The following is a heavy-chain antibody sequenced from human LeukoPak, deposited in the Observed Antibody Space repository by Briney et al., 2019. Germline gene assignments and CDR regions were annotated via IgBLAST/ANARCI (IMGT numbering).Heavy chain of an antibody. CDR2: IYSGGST. Sequence: RGSLSLSCAASGLTVSKNYINGLRPAPGKELAFFSFIYSGGSTYDADTVKGRFTMSRYNSKNTLYLQMNSLRADDTAVYYCARGHPYYYVSGSYTYWGRGTLVTVSS. V-gene: IGHV3-53*01. D-gene: IGHD3-10*01. CDR1: GLTVSKNY. J-gene: IGHJ4*02. CDR3: ARGHPYYYVSGSYTY.